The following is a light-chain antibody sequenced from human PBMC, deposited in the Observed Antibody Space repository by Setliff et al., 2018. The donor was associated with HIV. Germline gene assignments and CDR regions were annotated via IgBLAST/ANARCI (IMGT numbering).Light chain of an antibody. CDR2: EVR. CDR1: TSDVGGYNY. V-gene: IGLV2-14*01. J-gene: IGLJ1*01. CDR3: SSYAITNTLP. Sequence: QSALAQPASVSGSPGQSLTISCTGTTSDVGGYNYVSWYQQHPGKAPKHIIYEVRNRPSGVSDRFSGSKSGNTASLTISGLQADDEADYYCSSYAITNTLPFGTGTKVTVL.